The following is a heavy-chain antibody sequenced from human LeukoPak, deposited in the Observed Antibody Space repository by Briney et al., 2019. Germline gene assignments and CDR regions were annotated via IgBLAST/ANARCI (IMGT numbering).Heavy chain of an antibody. Sequence: GGSLRLSCGASGFTFSSYAMTWVRQAPGKGLEWVSAISRAGSANYADSVKGRFTISRDNSKNTLYLQMKSLAAEDTAVYYCARLDGPTVTSFDYWGQGTLVTVSS. CDR3: ARLDGPTVTSFDY. J-gene: IGHJ4*02. D-gene: IGHD4-17*01. CDR2: ISRAGSA. CDR1: GFTFSSYA. V-gene: IGHV3-23*01.